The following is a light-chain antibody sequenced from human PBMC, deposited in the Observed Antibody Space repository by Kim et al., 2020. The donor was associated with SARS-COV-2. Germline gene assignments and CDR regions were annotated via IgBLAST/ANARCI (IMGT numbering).Light chain of an antibody. CDR2: AAS. J-gene: IGKJ2*01. Sequence: ASVRDRVTMTCRASQSISSYLNWYQQKPGKAPKLLIYAASSLQSGVPSRFSGSGSGTDFTHTISSLQPEDFATYYCQQSYSTPPNTFGQGTKLEI. V-gene: IGKV1-39*01. CDR3: QQSYSTPPNT. CDR1: QSISSY.